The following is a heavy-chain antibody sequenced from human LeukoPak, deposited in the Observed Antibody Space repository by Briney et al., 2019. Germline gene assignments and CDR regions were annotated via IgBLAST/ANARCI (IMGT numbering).Heavy chain of an antibody. CDR2: INDDSSDI. CDR1: GFTFNLYA. J-gene: IGHJ4*02. CDR3: ARDTFQPGLIDS. V-gene: IGHV3-21*05. Sequence: GSLRLSCAASGFTFNLYAMNWVRQTPGKGLEWVSYINDDSSDIHYADSVKGRFTISRDNARNTLYLQLSSLRAEDTAVYYCARDTFQPGLIDSWGQGTLVTVSS. D-gene: IGHD2-2*01.